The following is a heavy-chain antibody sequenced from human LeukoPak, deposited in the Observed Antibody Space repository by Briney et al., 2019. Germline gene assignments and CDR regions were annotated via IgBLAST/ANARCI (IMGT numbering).Heavy chain of an antibody. D-gene: IGHD3-22*01. CDR1: GDSVSSNSAA. CDR2: TYYRSKWYN. J-gene: IGHJ4*02. CDR3: ARTRWTMIVVDIDY. Sequence: SQTLSLTCAISGDSVSSNSAAWNWIRQSPSRGLEWLGRTYYRSKWYNDYAVSVKSRITINPDTSKNQFSLQLTSVTPGDPAVYYCARTRWTMIVVDIDYWGQGTLVTVSS. V-gene: IGHV6-1*01.